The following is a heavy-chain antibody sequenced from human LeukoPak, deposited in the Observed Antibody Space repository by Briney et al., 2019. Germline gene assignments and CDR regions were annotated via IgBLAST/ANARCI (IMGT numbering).Heavy chain of an antibody. D-gene: IGHD3-10*01. CDR3: ARARGTSRSYFREDFDY. CDR1: GYTFTGYY. J-gene: IGHJ4*02. CDR2: INPNSGGT. V-gene: IGHV1-2*06. Sequence: ASVKVSCKASGYTFTGYYMHWVRQAPGQGLEWMGRINPNSGGTNNGQKFQGRVTMTRDTSISTAYMELSRLRSDDTAVYYCARARGTSRSYFREDFDYWGQGTLVIVSS.